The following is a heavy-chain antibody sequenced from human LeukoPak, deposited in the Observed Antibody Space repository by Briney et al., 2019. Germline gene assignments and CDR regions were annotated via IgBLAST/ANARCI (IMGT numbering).Heavy chain of an antibody. V-gene: IGHV3-48*02. CDR2: ISSSSGTI. Sequence: GGSLRLSCAASGFTFSSYSMNWVRQAPGKGLEWVSYISSSSGTIYYADSVKGRFTISRDNAKNSLYLQMNSLREEDTAVYYCARDQLAYYDSSGVDYWGQGTLVTVSS. D-gene: IGHD3-22*01. J-gene: IGHJ4*02. CDR1: GFTFSSYS. CDR3: ARDQLAYYDSSGVDY.